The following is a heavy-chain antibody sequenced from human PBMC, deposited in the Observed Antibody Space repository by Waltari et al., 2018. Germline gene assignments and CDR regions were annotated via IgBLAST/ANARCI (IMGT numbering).Heavy chain of an antibody. CDR2: IYHSGST. J-gene: IGHJ4*02. V-gene: IGHV4-38-2*02. CDR1: GYSISSGYY. Sequence: QVQLQESGPGLVKPSETLSLTCTVSGYSISSGYYWGWIRQPPGKGLEWIGSIYHSGSTYYNPSLKSRVTISVDTSKNQFSLKLSSVTAADTAVYYCARERPRYSGSYYVFPFDYWGQGTLVTVSS. D-gene: IGHD1-26*01. CDR3: ARERPRYSGSYYVFPFDY.